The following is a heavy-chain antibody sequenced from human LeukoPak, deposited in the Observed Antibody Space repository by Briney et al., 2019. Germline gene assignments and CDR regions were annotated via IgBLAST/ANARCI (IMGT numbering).Heavy chain of an antibody. D-gene: IGHD3-22*01. Sequence: SETLSLTCTVAGGSISHYYWSWIRQPPGKGLEWIGYISYSGNTNYNPSLKSRATIALLTSKNQFSLRLSSVTAADTALYYCARDKYEYYSSGHYYGLDYWGQGTLVTVSS. CDR3: ARDKYEYYSSGHYYGLDY. J-gene: IGHJ4*02. V-gene: IGHV4-59*01. CDR1: GGSISHYY. CDR2: ISYSGNT.